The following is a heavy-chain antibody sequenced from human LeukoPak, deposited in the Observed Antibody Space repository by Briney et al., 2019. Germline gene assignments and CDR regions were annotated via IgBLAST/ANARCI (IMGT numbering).Heavy chain of an antibody. CDR1: GYSLTSYW. D-gene: IGHD3-10*01. Sequence: GESLKISCKGSGYSLTSYWIGWVRQMPGKGLEWMGIIYPGDSDTRYSPSFQGQVTISADKSISTAYLQWSSLKASDTAMSYCARVQLWFGELYPPFDYWGQGTLVTVSS. CDR3: ARVQLWFGELYPPFDY. J-gene: IGHJ4*02. V-gene: IGHV5-51*01. CDR2: IYPGDSDT.